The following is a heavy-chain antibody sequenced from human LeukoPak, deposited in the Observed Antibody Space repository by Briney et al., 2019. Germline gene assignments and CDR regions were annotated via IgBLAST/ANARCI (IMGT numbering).Heavy chain of an antibody. Sequence: GGSLRLSCAASGFTVSSNYMSWVRQAPGKGLEWVSVIYSGGSTYYADSVKGRFTISRDNAKNTLYLQMNSLRAEDAAIYYCARDSGYDNGDFDYWGQGTLVTVSS. CDR3: ARDSGYDNGDFDY. CDR2: IYSGGST. V-gene: IGHV3-53*01. J-gene: IGHJ4*02. D-gene: IGHD5-12*01. CDR1: GFTVSSNY.